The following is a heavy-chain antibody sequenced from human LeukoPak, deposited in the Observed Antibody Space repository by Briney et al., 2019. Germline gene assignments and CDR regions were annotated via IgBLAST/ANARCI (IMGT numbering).Heavy chain of an antibody. J-gene: IGHJ4*02. V-gene: IGHV1-18*01. Sequence: RASVKVSCKASGYTFTSYGISWVRQAPGQGLEWMGWISAYNGNTNYAQKLKGRVTMTTDTSTSTAYMELRSLRSDDTAVYYCARALGIAVAGNFDYWGQGTLVTVSS. CDR3: ARALGIAVAGNFDY. CDR1: GYTFTSYG. CDR2: ISAYNGNT. D-gene: IGHD6-19*01.